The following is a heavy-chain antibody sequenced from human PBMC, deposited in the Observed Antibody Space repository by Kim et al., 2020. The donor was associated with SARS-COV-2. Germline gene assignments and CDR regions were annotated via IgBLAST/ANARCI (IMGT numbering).Heavy chain of an antibody. Sequence: GGSLRLSCAASGFTFSSYWMHWDRQAPGKGLGWVARINSDGGTTSYADSVTGRLTISRHNAQITLYLQMNSLRAGYTAVSYCASRRYTGTYYYFDYWGQGTLVTVSS. CDR3: ASRRYTGTYYYFDY. V-gene: IGHV3-74*01. CDR2: INSDGGTT. D-gene: IGHD1-26*01. CDR1: GFTFSSYW. J-gene: IGHJ4*02.